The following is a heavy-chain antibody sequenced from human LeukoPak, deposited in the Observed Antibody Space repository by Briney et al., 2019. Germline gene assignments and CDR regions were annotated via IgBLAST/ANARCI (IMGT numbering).Heavy chain of an antibody. CDR1: GYTFTGYY. D-gene: IGHD2-15*01. J-gene: IGHJ4*02. V-gene: IGHV1-2*04. CDR3: ARSDCSGGSCYSDY. CDR2: INPNSGGT. Sequence: ASVKVSCKASGYTFTGYYMHWVRQAPGQGLEWMGWINPNSGGTNYAQKFQGWVTMTRDTSISTAYMELSRLRSDGTAVYYCARSDCSGGSCYSDYWGQGTLVTVSS.